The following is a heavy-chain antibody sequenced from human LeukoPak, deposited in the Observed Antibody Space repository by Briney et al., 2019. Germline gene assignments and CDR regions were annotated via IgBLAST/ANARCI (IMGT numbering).Heavy chain of an antibody. CDR2: INHSRST. CDR3: ATGRYYFDY. J-gene: IGHJ4*02. Sequence: GLESIADINHSRSTNYNPSLKSRVTISVDTSKNQFSLKLSSVTAADTAVYYCATGRYYFDYWGQGTLVTVSS. V-gene: IGHV4-34*01. D-gene: IGHD1-1*01.